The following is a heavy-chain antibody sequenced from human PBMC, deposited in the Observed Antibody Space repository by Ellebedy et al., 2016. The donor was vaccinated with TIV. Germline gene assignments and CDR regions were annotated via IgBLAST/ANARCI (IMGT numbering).Heavy chain of an antibody. D-gene: IGHD5-24*01. CDR2: ITTTSSHT. J-gene: IGHJ4*02. V-gene: IGHV3-21*01. CDR1: GFTFSTHA. CDR3: ANEDDYIYFGS. Sequence: GESLKISCAASGFTFSTHAMNWIRQAPGKGLERVSSITTTSSHTYYADSVKGRFTISRDNAKNSLYLQMSSLRAEDSALYFCANEDDYIYFGSWGRGTLVTVSS.